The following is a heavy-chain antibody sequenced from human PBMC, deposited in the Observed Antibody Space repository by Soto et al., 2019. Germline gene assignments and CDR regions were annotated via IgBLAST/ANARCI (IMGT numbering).Heavy chain of an antibody. CDR1: GFTFDDYT. D-gene: IGHD2-15*01. CDR3: AKESGGTFSFDH. J-gene: IGHJ4*02. CDR2: ISWDGADT. V-gene: IGHV3-43*01. Sequence: GGSLRLSCAASGFTFDDYTMHWVRQAPGKGLEWVSLISWDGADTFYAGSVKGRFTISRDNSKSSLYLQLNSLGTEDTAVYYCAKESGGTFSFDHWGQGIVVTV.